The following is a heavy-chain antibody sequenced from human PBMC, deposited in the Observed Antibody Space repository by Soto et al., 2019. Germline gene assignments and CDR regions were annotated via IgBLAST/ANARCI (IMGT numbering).Heavy chain of an antibody. V-gene: IGHV3-30-3*01. CDR2: ISYDGGNK. J-gene: IGHJ4*02. D-gene: IGHD3-10*01. CDR3: ARACHYYGSGSYSDFDY. CDR1: GFTFSSHA. Sequence: QVQLVESGGGVVQPGTSLRLSCAASGFTFSSHALHWVRQAPGKGLEWVALISYDGGNKDYTDSVKGRFTISRDDSKNKLYLHMKSLRSEDTAVYYCARACHYYGSGSYSDFDYWGQGTLVTVSS.